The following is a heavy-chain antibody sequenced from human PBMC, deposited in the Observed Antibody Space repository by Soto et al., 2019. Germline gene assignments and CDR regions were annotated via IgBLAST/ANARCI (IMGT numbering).Heavy chain of an antibody. CDR2: INAGNGNT. CDR3: ARGVASIVATFGYIDV. V-gene: IGHV1-3*01. J-gene: IGHJ6*03. D-gene: IGHD5-12*01. CDR1: GYTFTSYA. Sequence: GASVKVSCKASGYTFTSYAVHWVRQAPGQRLEWMGWINAGNGNTKYSQKFQGRVTITSDTSASTAYMELSSLRSEDTAVYYCARGVASIVATFGYIDVWGKGTTVTVSS.